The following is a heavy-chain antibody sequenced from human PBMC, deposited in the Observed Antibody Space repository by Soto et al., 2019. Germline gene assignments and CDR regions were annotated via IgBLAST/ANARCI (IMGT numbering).Heavy chain of an antibody. CDR3: ARSGGSGSHAGSFDY. CDR2: ISYDGSNK. V-gene: IGHV3-30-3*01. Sequence: PVGSLRLSCAASGFTFSSYAMHWVRQAPGKGLEWVAVISYDGSNKYYADSVKGRFTISRDNSKNTLYLQMNSLRAEDTAVYYCARSGGSGSHAGSFDYWGQGTLVTVSS. CDR1: GFTFSSYA. J-gene: IGHJ4*02. D-gene: IGHD1-26*01.